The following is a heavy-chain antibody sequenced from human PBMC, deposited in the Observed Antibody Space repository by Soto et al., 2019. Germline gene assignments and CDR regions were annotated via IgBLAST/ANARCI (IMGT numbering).Heavy chain of an antibody. J-gene: IGHJ4*02. CDR3: ARVPTGKYGVWNY. CDR2: INPGGSIT. CDR1: GFTFSSYW. V-gene: IGHV3-74*01. Sequence: GGSLRLSCAASGFTFSSYWMHWVRQAPGKGLVWVSRINPGGSITAYADSVKGRFTISRDNAKNTLYLQMNTLRGDDTAVYYCARVPTGKYGVWNYWGQGTLVTVSS. D-gene: IGHD2-8*01.